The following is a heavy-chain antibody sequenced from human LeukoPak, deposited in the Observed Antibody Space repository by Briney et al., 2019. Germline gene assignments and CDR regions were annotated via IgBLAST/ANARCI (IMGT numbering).Heavy chain of an antibody. J-gene: IGHJ3*02. Sequence: ASVKVSCKASGYTFTGYYMHWVRQAPGQGLEWMGWINPKRGDTNYAQKFQGRVTMTRDTSISTAYMELSRLRSDDTAVYYCARDKGMSGAFDIWGQGTMVTVSS. V-gene: IGHV1-2*02. CDR2: INPKRGDT. CDR1: GYTFTGYY. CDR3: ARDKGMSGAFDI.